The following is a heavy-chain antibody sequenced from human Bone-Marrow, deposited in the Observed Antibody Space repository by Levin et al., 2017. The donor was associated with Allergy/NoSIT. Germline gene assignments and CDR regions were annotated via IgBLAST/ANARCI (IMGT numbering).Heavy chain of an antibody. D-gene: IGHD1/OR15-1a*01. J-gene: IGHJ4*02. CDR3: AKGGRLEQTDF. CDR2: ISSGGGDT. CDR1: GFTFRTYA. Sequence: GGSLRLSCVASGFTFRTYAMSWVRQAPGKGLEWVSTISSGGGDTYYTDSVKGRFTSSRDNSKNTLYLQMNSLRAEDTAVYYGAKGGRLEQTDFWGQGTLVTVSS. V-gene: IGHV3-23*01.